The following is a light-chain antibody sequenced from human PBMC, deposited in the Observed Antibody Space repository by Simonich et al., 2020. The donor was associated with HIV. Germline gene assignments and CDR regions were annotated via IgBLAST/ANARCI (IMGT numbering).Light chain of an antibody. J-gene: IGKJ1*01. CDR2: GAS. CDR1: QSVSSN. V-gene: IGKV3-15*01. Sequence: EIVMTQSPATLSVSPGERATLSCRASQSVSSNLAWYQQKPGQARRLLIYGASTRATGIPARFSGSGSGTEFTLTINSLQSGDFAVYYCQHYNNWPPWTFGQGTKVEIK. CDR3: QHYNNWPPWT.